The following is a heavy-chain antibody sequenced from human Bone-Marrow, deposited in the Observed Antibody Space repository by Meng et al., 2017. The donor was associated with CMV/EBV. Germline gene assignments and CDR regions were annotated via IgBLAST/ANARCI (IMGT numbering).Heavy chain of an antibody. CDR1: GFTFSDYY. D-gene: IGHD3-16*01. V-gene: IGHV3-11*01. CDR3: ARGLDYPYYYDGMDV. CDR2: MSSSGGTI. Sequence: GGSLRLSCAASGFTFSDYYMSWIRQSPGGGLEWISYMSSSGGTIFYADSVKGRFTISRDNAKNSLYLQMNSLRAEDTAVYYCARGLDYPYYYDGMDVWAQGTTATVSS. J-gene: IGHJ6*02.